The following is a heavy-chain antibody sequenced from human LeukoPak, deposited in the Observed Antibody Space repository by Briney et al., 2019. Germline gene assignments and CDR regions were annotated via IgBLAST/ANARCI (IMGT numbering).Heavy chain of an antibody. D-gene: IGHD3-9*01. CDR1: GGSISSDNYY. V-gene: IGHV4-39*01. Sequence: TSETLSLTCIVSGGSISSDNYYWGWIRQPPGKGLEWIVNIYYRGNTYYNPPRKSRVTMSVKTAKNQFSLKVTSVTAADTAVYYCARSYYDSLTGYYTLFDYWGQGTLVTVSS. CDR2: IYYRGNT. CDR3: ARSYYDSLTGYYTLFDY. J-gene: IGHJ4*02.